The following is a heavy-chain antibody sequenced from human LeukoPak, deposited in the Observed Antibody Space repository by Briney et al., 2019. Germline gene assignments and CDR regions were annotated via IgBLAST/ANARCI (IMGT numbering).Heavy chain of an antibody. CDR2: INGDGSDI. CDR1: GLTFRNYW. CDR3: TGGFGHNLSPFED. J-gene: IGHJ4*02. D-gene: IGHD1-1*01. Sequence: PGGSLRLSCAVSGLTFRNYWMHWVRQAPGKGLVWVSRINGDGSDISYADSVKGRFTISRDNAKNTLSLQMNSLTDDDTALYYCTGGFGHNLSPFEDWGQGTLVSVSS. V-gene: IGHV3-74*01.